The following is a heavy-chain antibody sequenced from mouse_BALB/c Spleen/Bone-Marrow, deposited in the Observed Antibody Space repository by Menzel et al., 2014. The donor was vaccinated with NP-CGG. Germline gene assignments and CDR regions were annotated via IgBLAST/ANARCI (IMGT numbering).Heavy chain of an antibody. CDR2: IYPYNGGT. CDR1: GYTFTDYN. Sequence: VQLKESGPELVKPGASVKISCKASGYTFTDYNMHWVKQSHGKSLEWIGYIYPYNGGTGYNQKFKSKATLTVDNSSSTAYMEPRSLTSEDSAVYYCARFRYDWYFDVWGAGTTVTVSS. CDR3: ARFRYDWYFDV. J-gene: IGHJ1*01. V-gene: IGHV1S29*02. D-gene: IGHD2-14*01.